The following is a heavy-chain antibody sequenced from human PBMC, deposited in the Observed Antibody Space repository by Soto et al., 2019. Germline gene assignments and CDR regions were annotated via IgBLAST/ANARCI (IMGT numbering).Heavy chain of an antibody. J-gene: IGHJ4*02. Sequence: PGGSLRLSCAASGFTFSSYAMSWVRQAPGKGLEWVSTISGSGDSTYYADSVKGRFTISRDNSKNTLYLQMNSLRAEDTAVYYCAKASGDSYYSYIDYWGQGTLVTVSS. CDR3: AKASGDSYYSYIDY. CDR2: ISGSGDST. D-gene: IGHD2-15*01. CDR1: GFTFSSYA. V-gene: IGHV3-23*01.